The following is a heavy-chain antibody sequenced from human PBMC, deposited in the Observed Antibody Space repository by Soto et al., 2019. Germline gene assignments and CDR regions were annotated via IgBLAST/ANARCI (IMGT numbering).Heavy chain of an antibody. J-gene: IGHJ4*02. Sequence: QVQLVASGGGLVRPGESLTLSCAGSGFTVTDSYMTWLRQAPGKAPEWISYISNSGNTIYFAASVKGRFTLSRDSATNSLHLHMTSLRDEDTAVYYCVINPDTAIQLWSEYFFDNWGQGTLVTVSS. CDR1: GFTVTDSY. D-gene: IGHD5-18*01. V-gene: IGHV3-11*01. CDR2: ISNSGNTI. CDR3: VINPDTAIQLWSEYFFDN.